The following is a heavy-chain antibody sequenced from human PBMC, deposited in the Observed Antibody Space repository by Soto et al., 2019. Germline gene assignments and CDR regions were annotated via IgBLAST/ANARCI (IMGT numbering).Heavy chain of an antibody. J-gene: IGHJ4*02. Sequence: QEQLVQSGAEVKKSGSSVKVSCKDTGGLFSSYAVSWVRQAPGQGLAWMGGILPVFDTVYYAQKFQGRVTINADESTNTAYMELSSLRSEDTAMYYCARGGSGYVWFNEFWGQGTLVTVSS. CDR3: ARGGSGYVWFNEF. CDR2: ILPVFDTV. CDR1: GGLFSSYA. D-gene: IGHD3-22*01. V-gene: IGHV1-69*01.